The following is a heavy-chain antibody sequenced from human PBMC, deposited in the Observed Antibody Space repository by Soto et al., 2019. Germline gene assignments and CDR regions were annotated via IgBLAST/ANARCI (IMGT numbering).Heavy chain of an antibody. CDR3: ARSRPQRGYCSSTSCPPPASGWFDP. V-gene: IGHV1-69*13. J-gene: IGHJ5*02. Sequence: WASVKVSCKASGGTFSSYAISWVRQAPGQGLEWMGGIIPIFGTANYAQKFQGRVTITADESTSTAYMELSSLRSEDTAVYYCARSRPQRGYCSSTSCPPPASGWFDPWGQGTLVTVSS. CDR2: IIPIFGTA. CDR1: GGTFSSYA. D-gene: IGHD2-2*01.